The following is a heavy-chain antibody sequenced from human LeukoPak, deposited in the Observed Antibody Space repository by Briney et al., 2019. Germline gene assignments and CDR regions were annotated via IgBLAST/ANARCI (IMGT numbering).Heavy chain of an antibody. J-gene: IGHJ4*02. CDR1: GYTFANYA. CDR2: ISVDNGNT. V-gene: IGHV1-18*01. Sequence: ASVKVSCKAYGYTFANYAMTWVRQAPGQGLELMGWISVDNGNTNDAQMLQGRVTMTTNTSTNTAYMELRGLRFDDTAIYYCARANCAGDCYLKHWGQGTLVTVSS. D-gene: IGHD2-21*02. CDR3: ARANCAGDCYLKH.